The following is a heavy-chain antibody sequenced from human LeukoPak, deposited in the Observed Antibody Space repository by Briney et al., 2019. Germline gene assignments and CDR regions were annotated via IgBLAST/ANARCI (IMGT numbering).Heavy chain of an antibody. J-gene: IGHJ6*02. CDR3: ARVIAAAFDYYYYGMDV. D-gene: IGHD6-13*01. CDR1: GFTFSSYS. Sequence: GGSLRLSCAASGFTFSSYSMNWVRQAPGKGLEWVSYISSSSSTIYYADSVKGRFTISRDNAKNSLYLQTNSLRDEDTAVYYCARVIAAAFDYYYYGMDVWGQGTTVTVSS. V-gene: IGHV3-48*02. CDR2: ISSSSSTI.